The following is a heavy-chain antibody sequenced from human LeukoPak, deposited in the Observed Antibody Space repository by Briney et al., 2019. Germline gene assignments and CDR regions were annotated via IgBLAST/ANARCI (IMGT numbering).Heavy chain of an antibody. CDR2: ISGSGDST. CDR3: AKGPHAGYSSAWYQDY. V-gene: IGHV3-23*01. D-gene: IGHD6-19*01. CDR1: EFTFSTYA. J-gene: IGHJ4*02. Sequence: GSLRLSCAASEFTFSTYAMSWVRQAPGKGLEWVSAISGSGDSTYYADSVKGRFTISRDNSRNTLYLQMNSLRGEDTAVYYCAKGPHAGYSSAWYQDYWGQGTLVTVSS.